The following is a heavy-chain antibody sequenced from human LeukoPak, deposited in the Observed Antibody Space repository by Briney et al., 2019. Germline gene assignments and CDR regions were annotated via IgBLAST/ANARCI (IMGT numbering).Heavy chain of an antibody. CDR2: IYYSGST. J-gene: IGHJ4*02. Sequence: SETLSLTCTVSGGSISSSSYYWGWIRQPPGKGLEWIGSIYYSGSTYYNPSLKSRVTISVDTSKNQFSLKLSSATAADTAVYYCARTYYDFWSGYQSFDYWGQGTLVTVSS. V-gene: IGHV4-39*01. CDR3: ARTYYDFWSGYQSFDY. CDR1: GGSISSSSYY. D-gene: IGHD3-3*01.